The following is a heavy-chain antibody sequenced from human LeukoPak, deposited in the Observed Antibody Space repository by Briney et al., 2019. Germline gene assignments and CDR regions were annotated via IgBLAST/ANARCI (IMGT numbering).Heavy chain of an antibody. J-gene: IGHJ6*02. D-gene: IGHD6-13*01. V-gene: IGHV3-30-3*01. CDR1: GFTFSTYT. CDR2: ISYDGISK. CDR3: ARGGIAAAGNGPYYYYGMDV. Sequence: GGSLRLSCAASGFTFSTYTMHWVRQAPGKGLEWVAVISYDGISKYLADSVKGRFTISRDNSKNTLYLQMNSLRAEDTAVYSCARGGIAAAGNGPYYYYGMDVWGQGTTVTVSS.